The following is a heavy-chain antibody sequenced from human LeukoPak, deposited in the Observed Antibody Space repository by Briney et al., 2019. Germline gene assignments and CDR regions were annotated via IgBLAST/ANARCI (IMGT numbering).Heavy chain of an antibody. Sequence: ASVKVSCKASGYTFTRYYMHWVRQAPGQGLEWMGWVNPNSGGTNYAQKFQGRVTMTRDTSISTAYLELSRLRSDDTAVYYCARWGFSSGWYYYYYCMDVWGKGTTVTVSS. V-gene: IGHV1-2*02. CDR3: ARWGFSSGWYYYYYCMDV. D-gene: IGHD6-19*01. J-gene: IGHJ6*03. CDR1: GYTFTRYY. CDR2: VNPNSGGT.